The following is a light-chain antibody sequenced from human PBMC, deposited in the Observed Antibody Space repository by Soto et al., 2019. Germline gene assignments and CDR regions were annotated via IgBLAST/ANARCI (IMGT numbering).Light chain of an antibody. CDR2: GAF. Sequence: EILMTQSPVTLSVSPGERATLSCRASQSVSSNLAWYQQKPGQAPSLLIYGAFTRATGIPARFSGTGSGTEFTLTISSLRSEDFALYYCQQYNDWPLTFGQGTKVDIK. V-gene: IGKV3-15*01. J-gene: IGKJ1*01. CDR3: QQYNDWPLT. CDR1: QSVSSN.